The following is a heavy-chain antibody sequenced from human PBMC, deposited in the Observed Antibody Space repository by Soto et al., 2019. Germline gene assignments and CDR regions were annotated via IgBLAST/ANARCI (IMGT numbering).Heavy chain of an antibody. CDR1: GFTFSSYA. Sequence: QVQLVESGGGVVQPGRSLRLSCAASGFTFSSYAMHWVRQAPGKGLEWVAVISYDGSSKYYADSVKGRFTISRDNSKNTLYQQMTSLKAEDTAVYYCARDNWAPKHCSSASLISYYYYGMDVWGQGTTVTVSS. CDR2: ISYDGSSK. D-gene: IGHD6-6*01. V-gene: IGHV3-30-3*01. J-gene: IGHJ6*02. CDR3: ARDNWAPKHCSSASLISYYYYGMDV.